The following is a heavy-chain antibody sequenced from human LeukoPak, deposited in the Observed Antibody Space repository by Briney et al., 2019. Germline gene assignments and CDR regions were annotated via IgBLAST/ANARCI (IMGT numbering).Heavy chain of an antibody. D-gene: IGHD6-13*01. CDR3: ERDSSSSTWYGGSSD. J-gene: IGHJ4*02. Sequence: SSVKVSCKASGYTFTGHYIHWVRQPPGQGLAWMGYINPDSGDTTYAQKFQGRVTLTGDTSITTTYMDLSSLRSDDTAVYYCERDSSSSTWYGGSSDWGKGTLVIVSS. CDR2: INPDSGDT. CDR1: GYTFTGHY. V-gene: IGHV1-2*02.